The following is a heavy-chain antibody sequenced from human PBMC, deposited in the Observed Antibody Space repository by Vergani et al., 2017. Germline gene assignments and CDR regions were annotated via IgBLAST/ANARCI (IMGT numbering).Heavy chain of an antibody. Sequence: QVQLQESGPGLVKPSETLSLTCTVSGGSISSYYWSWIRQPPGKGLEWIWYIYYSGSTNYNPSLKSRVTISVETSKNQFSLKRSSVTAADTAVYYCARGVGFYYASSGYYSGYWYFDLWGRGTLVTVSS. J-gene: IGHJ2*01. D-gene: IGHD3-22*01. CDR2: IYYSGST. V-gene: IGHV4-59*01. CDR1: GGSISSYY. CDR3: ARGVGFYYASSGYYSGYWYFDL.